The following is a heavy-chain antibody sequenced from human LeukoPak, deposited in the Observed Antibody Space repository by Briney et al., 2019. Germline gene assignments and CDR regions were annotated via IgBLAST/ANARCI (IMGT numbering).Heavy chain of an antibody. CDR1: GFTFSDYY. Sequence: GGSLRLSCAASGFTFSDYYMSWLRQAPGKGLEWVSYISSSGSTIYYADSVKGRFTISRDNAKNSLYLQMNSLRAEDTAVYYCARDLVYCSSTSCYDYWGQGTLVTVSS. J-gene: IGHJ4*02. CDR3: ARDLVYCSSTSCYDY. CDR2: ISSSGSTI. V-gene: IGHV3-11*01. D-gene: IGHD2-2*01.